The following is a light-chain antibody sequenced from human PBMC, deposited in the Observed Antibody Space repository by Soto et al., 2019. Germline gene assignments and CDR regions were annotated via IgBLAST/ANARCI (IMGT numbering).Light chain of an antibody. CDR1: SSDIGAYNY. Sequence: QSALTQPASVSGSPGQSITISCTGTSSDIGAYNYVSWYQQYPGKAPKLMICDVSNRPSGVSDRFSGAKSGNTASLTISGLQAEDEADYYCSSYTSSDTRGFGGGTKLTVL. V-gene: IGLV2-14*01. CDR2: DVS. CDR3: SSYTSSDTRG. J-gene: IGLJ2*01.